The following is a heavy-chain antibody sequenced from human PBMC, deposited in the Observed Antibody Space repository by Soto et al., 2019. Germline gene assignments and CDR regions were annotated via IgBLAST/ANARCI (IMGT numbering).Heavy chain of an antibody. D-gene: IGHD3-10*01. CDR1: GVSISSYD. CDR2: MFHSGRT. CDR3: AREGYLYGSGSYYYYGLDV. J-gene: IGHJ6*01. V-gene: IGHV4-59*01. Sequence: SETLSLTCTVSGVSISSYDWSWIRQPPGQGQEWIGNMFHSGRTNYNPPLKSRVTRSLDTFRNQFSLKLSSVTAADTAVYYCAREGYLYGSGSYYYYGLDVWGQGTRVT.